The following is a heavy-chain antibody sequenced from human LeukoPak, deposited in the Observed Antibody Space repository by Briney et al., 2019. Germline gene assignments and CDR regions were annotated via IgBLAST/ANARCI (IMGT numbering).Heavy chain of an antibody. Sequence: SLRLSCAAPGFTFSSYGMHWVRQAPGKGLEWVAVIWYDGSNKYYADSVKGRFTISRDNSKNTLYLQMNSLRAEDTAVYYCAKDWRYYDSSGYPDYWGQGTLDRVSS. V-gene: IGHV3-33*06. CDR1: GFTFSSYG. D-gene: IGHD3-22*01. CDR3: AKDWRYYDSSGYPDY. CDR2: IWYDGSNK. J-gene: IGHJ4*02.